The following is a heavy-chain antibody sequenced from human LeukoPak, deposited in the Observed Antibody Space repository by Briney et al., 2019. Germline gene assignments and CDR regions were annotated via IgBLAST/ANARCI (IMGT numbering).Heavy chain of an antibody. V-gene: IGHV4-34*01. CDR1: GGSFSGYY. J-gene: IGHJ4*02. D-gene: IGHD1-26*01. Sequence: SETLSLTCAVEGGSFSGYYWSWIRQPPGKGRGWIGEINHSGSTNSNPSLKRRVTISVDTSKNQLSLKLSSVTEADTAVYSCPRDRYSGSRNLDYWGQGTLVTVSS. CDR2: INHSGST. CDR3: PRDRYSGSRNLDY.